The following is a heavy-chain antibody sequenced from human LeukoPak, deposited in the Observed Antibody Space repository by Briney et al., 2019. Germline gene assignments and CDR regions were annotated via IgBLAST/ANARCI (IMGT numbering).Heavy chain of an antibody. V-gene: IGHV3-11*04. CDR2: IISSGNTI. CDR3: ARLGPQPRGGWFDP. J-gene: IGHJ5*02. Sequence: PGGSLRLSCAASGFTFSDFYISWIRQAPGKGLEWLSYIISSGNTIYYADSVKGRFTVSRDNAKNSVYLQMNSLRVEDTAVYYCARLGPQPRGGWFDPWGQGTLVTVSS. D-gene: IGHD3-16*01. CDR1: GFTFSDFY.